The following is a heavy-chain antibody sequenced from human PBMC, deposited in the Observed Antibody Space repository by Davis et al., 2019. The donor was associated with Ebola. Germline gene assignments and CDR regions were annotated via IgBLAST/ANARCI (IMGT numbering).Heavy chain of an antibody. CDR2: IFYTGNA. Sequence: PSETLSLTCTVSGVSMSRHYWSWIRQPPGKRLEWIGSIFYTGNAYYNSSLASRATISVNTSKNQFSLKLTSVTAADTARYYCSERGSAVWGQGTLVTVSS. D-gene: IGHD3-10*01. CDR3: SERGSAV. CDR1: GVSMSRHY. V-gene: IGHV4-59*03. J-gene: IGHJ4*02.